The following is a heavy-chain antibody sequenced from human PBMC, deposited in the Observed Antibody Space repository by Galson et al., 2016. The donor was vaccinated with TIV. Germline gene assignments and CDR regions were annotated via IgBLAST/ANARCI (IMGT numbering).Heavy chain of an antibody. V-gene: IGHV1-69*13. D-gene: IGHD5-18*01. CDR1: GGTFSSYG. Sequence: SVKVSCKASGGTFSSYGISWVRRAPGQGLQWMGGIIPVFGTTKYSQDFQGRVAVTADESTGTAYMELSGLRFDGTAVYFCARSRGYSYGYVDPWGQGTLVTVSA. J-gene: IGHJ5*02. CDR2: IIPVFGTT. CDR3: ARSRGYSYGYVDP.